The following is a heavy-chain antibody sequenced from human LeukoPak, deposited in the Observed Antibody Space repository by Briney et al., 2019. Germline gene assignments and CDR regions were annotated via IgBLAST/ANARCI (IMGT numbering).Heavy chain of an antibody. CDR1: GFTFSGSA. D-gene: IGHD2-21*01. Sequence: PGGSLRLSCAASGFTFSGSAMHWVRQASGKGLEWVGRIRNKANSYATAYAASVKGRFTISSDDSKNTAYLQMNSLKTEDTAVYYCTRIEDHWGQGTLVTVSS. J-gene: IGHJ4*02. V-gene: IGHV3-73*01. CDR2: IRNKANSYAT. CDR3: TRIEDH.